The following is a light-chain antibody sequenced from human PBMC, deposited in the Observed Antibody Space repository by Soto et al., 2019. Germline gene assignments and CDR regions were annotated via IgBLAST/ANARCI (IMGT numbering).Light chain of an antibody. CDR2: DVN. Sequence: QSALTQPASVSGSPGQSITISCTGISSDVGSYNLVSWYQQHPGKAPKLVIYDVNKRPSGVSNRFSGSKSGNTASLTISGLQAEDEADYYCCSYAGSSTWVFGGGTKLTVL. V-gene: IGLV2-23*02. CDR1: SSDVGSYNL. J-gene: IGLJ3*02. CDR3: CSYAGSSTWV.